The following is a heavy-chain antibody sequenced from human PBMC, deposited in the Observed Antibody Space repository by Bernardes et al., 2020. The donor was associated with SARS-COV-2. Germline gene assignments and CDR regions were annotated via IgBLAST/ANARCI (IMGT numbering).Heavy chain of an antibody. D-gene: IGHD3-22*01. J-gene: IGHJ5*02. CDR1: GFPFSTAW. CDR3: AKTAFDTSGKNNWFDP. V-gene: IGHV3-15*01. Sequence: GGSLRLSCAASGFPFSTAWMSWVRQAPGEGLEWIGRIKTSTDGGAIDYAAPVKGRFTISRDNSKNTLYLQMHSLRAEDTAIYYCAKTAFDTSGKNNWFDPWGQGTLVTVSS. CDR2: IKTSTDGGAI.